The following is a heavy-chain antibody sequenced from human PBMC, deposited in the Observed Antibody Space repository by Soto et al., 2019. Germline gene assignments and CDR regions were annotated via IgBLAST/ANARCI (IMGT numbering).Heavy chain of an antibody. CDR3: AGEPNESYYFDY. V-gene: IGHV1-46*01. D-gene: IGHD3-10*01. J-gene: IGHJ4*02. CDR2: IRPDGGRA. CDR1: GYTFTNYY. Sequence: QVQLVQSGSEVKKPGASVKLSCKASGYTFTNYYLHWVRQAPGQGLEWLGIIRPDGGRADFASRFRGRVTMTKDTSSSTFYMELTSRRSDDTACYLCAGEPNESYYFDYWGQGTLVTVSS.